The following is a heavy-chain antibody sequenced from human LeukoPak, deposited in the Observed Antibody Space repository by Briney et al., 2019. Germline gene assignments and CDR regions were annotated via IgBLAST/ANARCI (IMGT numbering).Heavy chain of an antibody. V-gene: IGHV5-51*01. D-gene: IGHD4/OR15-4a*01. CDR1: GYSFADYW. J-gene: IGHJ4*02. CDR3: VRHQANFRWSLFDN. CDR2: IYPGDSNT. Sequence: GESLKISCQGSGYSFADYWIGWVRQRPGKGLERMGLIYPGDSNTKYSPSFQGQVTISVDKSISTAYLQWNSLKASDTAMYYCVRHQANFRWSLFDNWGQGTLVTVSS.